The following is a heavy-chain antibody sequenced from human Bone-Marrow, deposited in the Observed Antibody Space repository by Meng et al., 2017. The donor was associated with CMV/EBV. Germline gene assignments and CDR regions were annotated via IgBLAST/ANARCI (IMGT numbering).Heavy chain of an antibody. CDR2: ISSSSYI. Sequence: GESLKISCAASGFTFSSYSMNWVRQAPGKGLEWVSSISSSSYIYYADSVKGRFTISRDNAKNSLYLQMNSLRAEDTAVYYCAREWDAYCGGDCYMGAGYWGQGTLVTVSS. CDR1: GFTFSSYS. J-gene: IGHJ4*02. D-gene: IGHD2-21*01. V-gene: IGHV3-21*01. CDR3: AREWDAYCGGDCYMGAGY.